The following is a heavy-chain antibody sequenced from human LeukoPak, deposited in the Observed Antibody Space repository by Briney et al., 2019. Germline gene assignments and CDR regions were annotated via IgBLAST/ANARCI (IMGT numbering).Heavy chain of an antibody. CDR3: ARGAGSGPENYFDY. V-gene: IGHV3-9*01. D-gene: IGHD6-19*01. Sequence: GRSLRLSCAASGFTFDDYAMHWVRHAPGKGLEWVSGISWNSGSIYYADSVKGRFTISRDNAKNSLYLQMNSLRAEDTAVYYCARGAGSGPENYFDYWGQGTLVTVSS. CDR2: ISWNSGSI. CDR1: GFTFDDYA. J-gene: IGHJ4*02.